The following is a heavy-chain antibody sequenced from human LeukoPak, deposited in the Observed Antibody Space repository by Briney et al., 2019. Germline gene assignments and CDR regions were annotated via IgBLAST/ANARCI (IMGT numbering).Heavy chain of an antibody. V-gene: IGHV3-23*01. D-gene: IGHD2-21*01. J-gene: IGHJ4*02. CDR2: ISDSGDGA. Sequence: PGGSLRLSCAASGFTFSTYAMSWVRQAPGKGLQWVSLISDSGDGAHYADSVKGRFTISRDNSKNTVYLQMTNLRAEDTAVYYCAKGYIQLWWFDYWGQGTLVTVSS. CDR1: GFTFSTYA. CDR3: AKGYIQLWWFDY.